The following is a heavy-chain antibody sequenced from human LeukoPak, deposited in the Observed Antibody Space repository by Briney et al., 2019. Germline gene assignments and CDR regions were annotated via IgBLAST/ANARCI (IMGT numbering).Heavy chain of an antibody. Sequence: GGSLRLSCAASGFTFSSYAMSWVRQAPGKGLGWVSAISGSGGSTYYADSVKGRFTISRDNSKNTLYLQMNSLRAEDTAVYYCAKAVGYSYDLDAFDIWGQGTMVTVSS. D-gene: IGHD5-18*01. J-gene: IGHJ3*02. CDR3: AKAVGYSYDLDAFDI. V-gene: IGHV3-23*01. CDR2: ISGSGGST. CDR1: GFTFSSYA.